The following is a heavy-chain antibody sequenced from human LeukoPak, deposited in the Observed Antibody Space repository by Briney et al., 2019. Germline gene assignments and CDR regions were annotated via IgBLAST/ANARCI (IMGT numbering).Heavy chain of an antibody. J-gene: IGHJ6*04. CDR3: AELGITMIGGV. Sequence: PGGSLRLSCAASGFNFSTYSMNWVRQAPGKGLEWVSYISSTSNTIYYADSVKGRFTISRDNAKNSLYLQMNSLRAEDTAVYYCAELGITMIGGVWGKGTTVTISS. CDR2: ISSTSNTI. CDR1: GFNFSTYS. V-gene: IGHV3-48*04. D-gene: IGHD3-10*02.